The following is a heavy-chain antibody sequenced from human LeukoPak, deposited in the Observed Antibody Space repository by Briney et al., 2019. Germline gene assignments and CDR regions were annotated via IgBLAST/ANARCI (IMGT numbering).Heavy chain of an antibody. D-gene: IGHD6-13*01. Sequence: SGGSLRLSCAASGFTFSSYGLHWVRQAPGKGLEWVAVIWYDGSNKYYADSVKGRFTISRDNSKNTLYLQMNSLRAEDTAVYYCAREGRIAAAGKGWFDPWGQGTLVTVSS. CDR2: IWYDGSNK. CDR3: AREGRIAAAGKGWFDP. V-gene: IGHV3-33*01. J-gene: IGHJ5*02. CDR1: GFTFSSYG.